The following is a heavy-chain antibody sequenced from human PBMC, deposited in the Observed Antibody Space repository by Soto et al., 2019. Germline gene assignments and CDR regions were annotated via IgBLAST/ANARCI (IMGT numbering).Heavy chain of an antibody. CDR2: INAGNGNT. CDR3: AIDPSYYGTVV. J-gene: IGHJ6*02. CDR1: GYTFTSYA. Sequence: GASVKVSCKASGYTFTSYAMHWVRQAPRQRLEWMGWINAGNGNTKYSQKFQGRVTITRDTSASTAYVELSSLRSEDTAVYYCAIDPSYYGTVVSGQGTTVTVSS. V-gene: IGHV1-3*01.